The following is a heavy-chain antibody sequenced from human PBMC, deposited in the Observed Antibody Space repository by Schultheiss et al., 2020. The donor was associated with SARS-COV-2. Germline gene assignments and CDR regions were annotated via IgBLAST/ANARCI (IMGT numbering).Heavy chain of an antibody. D-gene: IGHD3-16*02. V-gene: IGHV3-33*08. J-gene: IGHJ4*02. CDR1: GFTFSSYG. CDR3: ARGQPYYDYVWGSYQYYFDY. CDR2: IWYDGSNK. Sequence: GGSLRLSCAASGFTFSSYGMHWVRQAPGKGLEWVAVIWYDGSNKYYADSVKGRFTISRDNSKNTLYLQMNSLRAEDTAVYYCARGQPYYDYVWGSYQYYFDYWGQGTLVTVSS.